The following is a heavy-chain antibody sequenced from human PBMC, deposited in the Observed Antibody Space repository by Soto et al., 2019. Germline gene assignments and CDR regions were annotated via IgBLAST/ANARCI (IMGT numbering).Heavy chain of an antibody. CDR3: ARDRGLFNYYYYGMDV. J-gene: IGHJ6*02. D-gene: IGHD2-21*01. CDR2: IYYSGST. Sequence: QVQLQESGPGLVKPSQTLSLTCTVSGGSISSGDYYWSWIRQPPGKGLEWIGYIYYSGSTYYNPSLKSRVTISVDTSKNQFSLKLSSVTAADTAVYYCARDRGLFNYYYYGMDVWGQGTTVTVSS. V-gene: IGHV4-30-4*01. CDR1: GGSISSGDYY.